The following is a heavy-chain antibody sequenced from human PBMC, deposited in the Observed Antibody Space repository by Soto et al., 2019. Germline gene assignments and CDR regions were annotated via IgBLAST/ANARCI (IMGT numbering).Heavy chain of an antibody. Sequence: ASVKVSCKASGDSFTSYYMHWVRQAPGQGLEWMGIINPSGGSTSYAQKFQGRVTMTRDTSTSTVYMELSSLRSEDTAVYYCARAIVVVPAAITGGWGNWFDPWGQGTLVTVSS. CDR2: INPSGGST. CDR3: ARAIVVVPAAITGGWGNWFDP. D-gene: IGHD2-2*02. V-gene: IGHV1-46*03. CDR1: GDSFTSYY. J-gene: IGHJ5*02.